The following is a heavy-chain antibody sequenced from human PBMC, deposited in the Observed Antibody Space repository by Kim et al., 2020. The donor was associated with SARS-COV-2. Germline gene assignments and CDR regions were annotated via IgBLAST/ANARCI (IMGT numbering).Heavy chain of an antibody. CDR3: ARGLVGYSSIWADYFDF. CDR2: ISVGDIA. D-gene: IGHD6-13*01. CDR1: GFTFTNYA. J-gene: IGHJ4*02. Sequence: GGSLRLSCAASGFTFTNYAMGWVRQAPGKGLDWVSFISVGDIAYYADSVKGPFSISRDNSKNTVYLQMNRLSADDTAIYYCARGLVGYSSIWADYFDFWGLGTLVTVSS. V-gene: IGHV3-23*01.